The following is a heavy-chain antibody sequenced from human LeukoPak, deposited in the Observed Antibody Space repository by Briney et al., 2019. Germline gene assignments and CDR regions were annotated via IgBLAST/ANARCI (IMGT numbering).Heavy chain of an antibody. D-gene: IGHD3-22*01. CDR3: ARTVFYSDSSGYGAFDI. CDR1: GLSLSTSGMC. Sequence: SGPTLVEPTQTLTLTCTFSGLSLSTSGMCVSWIRQPPGRALEWLARIYWDGDKYYRSPLTTRLTISKDTSKNQVVLTMTNMDPVDTATYYCARTVFYSDSSGYGAFDIWGQGTMVTVSS. V-gene: IGHV2-70*11. J-gene: IGHJ3*02. CDR2: IYWDGDK.